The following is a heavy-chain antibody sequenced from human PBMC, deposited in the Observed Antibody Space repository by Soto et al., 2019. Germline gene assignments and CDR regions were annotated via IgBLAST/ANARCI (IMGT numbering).Heavy chain of an antibody. CDR1: GFTFSSYG. J-gene: IGHJ4*02. V-gene: IGHV3-30*18. CDR3: AKEAGSGSYYKRENDY. CDR2: ISYDGSNK. D-gene: IGHD3-10*01. Sequence: LRLSCAASGFTFSSYGMHWVRQAPGKGLEWVAVISYDGSNKYYADSVKGRFTISRDNSKNTLYLQMNSLRAEDTAVYYCAKEAGSGSYYKRENDYWGQGTLVTVSS.